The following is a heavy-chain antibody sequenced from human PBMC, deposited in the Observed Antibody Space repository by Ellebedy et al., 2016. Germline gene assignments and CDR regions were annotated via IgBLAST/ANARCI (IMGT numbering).Heavy chain of an antibody. CDR2: IYHSGST. Sequence: SETLSLXXAVSGGSISSGGYSWSWIRQLPREGLEWIGYIYHSGSTYYNPSLRSRVTLSVDRSRNQFSLKLTSVTAADTAIYYCARGATVLDGGNSGFDYWGQGALVTVSS. CDR3: ARGATVLDGGNSGFDY. D-gene: IGHD4-23*01. CDR1: GGSISSGGYS. V-gene: IGHV4-30-2*01. J-gene: IGHJ4*02.